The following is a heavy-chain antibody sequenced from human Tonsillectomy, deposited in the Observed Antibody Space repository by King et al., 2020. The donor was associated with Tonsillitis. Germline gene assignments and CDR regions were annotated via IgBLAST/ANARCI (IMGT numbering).Heavy chain of an antibody. J-gene: IGHJ3*02. CDR1: GFTFSSYA. Sequence: VQLVESGGGVVQPGRSLRLSCAASGFTFSSYAMHWVRQAPGKGLEWGAVISYDGSNKYYADSVKGRFTISRDNSKNTLYLQMNSLRAEDTAVYYCARGERTGTTTDAFDIWGQGTMVTVSS. V-gene: IGHV3-30-3*01. D-gene: IGHD1-14*01. CDR2: ISYDGSNK. CDR3: ARGERTGTTTDAFDI.